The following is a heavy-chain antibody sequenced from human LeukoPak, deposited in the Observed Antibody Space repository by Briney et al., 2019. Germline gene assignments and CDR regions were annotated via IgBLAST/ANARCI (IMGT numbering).Heavy chain of an antibody. CDR3: AKDSNYYDSSGYYGPGVRGAYFDY. Sequence: TGGSLRLSCAASGFTFSSYSMNWVRQAPGKGLEWVSYISSSSSTIYYADSVKGRFTISRDNAKNSLYLQMNSLRAEDTAVYYCAKDSNYYDSSGYYGPGVRGAYFDYWGQGTLVTVSS. V-gene: IGHV3-48*01. CDR2: ISSSSSTI. J-gene: IGHJ4*02. CDR1: GFTFSSYS. D-gene: IGHD3-22*01.